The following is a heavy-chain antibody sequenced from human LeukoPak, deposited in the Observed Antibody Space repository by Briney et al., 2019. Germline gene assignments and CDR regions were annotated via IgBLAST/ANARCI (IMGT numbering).Heavy chain of an antibody. Sequence: GESLKISCKGSGYSFTSYWIGWVRQMPGKGLEWMGIIYSGDSDTRYSPSFQGQVTISADKSISTAYLQWSSLKASDTAMYYCARRLRAKYSGYDLYYFDYWGQGTLVTVSS. CDR2: IYSGDSDT. V-gene: IGHV5-51*01. CDR3: ARRLRAKYSGYDLYYFDY. J-gene: IGHJ4*02. D-gene: IGHD5-12*01. CDR1: GYSFTSYW.